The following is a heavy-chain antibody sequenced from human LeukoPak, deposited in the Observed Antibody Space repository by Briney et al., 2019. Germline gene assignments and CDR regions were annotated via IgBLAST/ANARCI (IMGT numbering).Heavy chain of an antibody. CDR1: GGTFSSYA. D-gene: IGHD4-11*01. J-gene: IGHJ6*02. CDR3: ARMTTVPRYYYYYGMDV. V-gene: IGHV1-69*01. CDR2: IIPIFGTA. Sequence: GSSVKVSCKASGGTFSSYAISWVRQAPGQGLEWMGGIIPIFGTANYAQKFRGRVTITADESTSTAYMELSRLRSDDTAVYYCARMTTVPRYYYYYGMDVWGQGTTVTVSS.